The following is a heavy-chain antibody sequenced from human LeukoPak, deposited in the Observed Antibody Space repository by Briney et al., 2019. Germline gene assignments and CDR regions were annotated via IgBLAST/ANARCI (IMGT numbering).Heavy chain of an antibody. D-gene: IGHD3-9*01. CDR1: GGSISSYY. V-gene: IGHV4-4*07. J-gene: IGHJ4*02. CDR3: ARDGHYDILTGGDFDY. CDR2: IYTSGST. Sequence: SETLSLTCTVSGGSISSYYWSWIRQPAGKGLEWIGRIYTSGSTNYNPSLKSRVTMSVDTSKNQFSLKLSSVTAADTAVYYCARDGHYDILTGGDFDYWGQGTLVTVSS.